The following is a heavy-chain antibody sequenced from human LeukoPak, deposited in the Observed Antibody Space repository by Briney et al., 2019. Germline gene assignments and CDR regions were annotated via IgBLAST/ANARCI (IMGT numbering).Heavy chain of an antibody. D-gene: IGHD1-26*01. J-gene: IGHJ4*02. Sequence: TGGSLRLSCAASGFSFSSYSMNWVRQAPGKGLEWVSSISSSSDHIYYAESVKGRFTISRDNSKNTLYLQMNSLRAEDTAVYYCAKRSSGSYYYFDYWGQGTLVTVSS. CDR2: ISSSSDHI. CDR3: AKRSSGSYYYFDY. CDR1: GFSFSSYS. V-gene: IGHV3-21*04.